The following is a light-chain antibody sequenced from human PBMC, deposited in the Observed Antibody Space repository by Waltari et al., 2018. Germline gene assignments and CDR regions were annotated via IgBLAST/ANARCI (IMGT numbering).Light chain of an antibody. CDR2: DAS. V-gene: IGKV3-11*01. J-gene: IGKJ2*01. Sequence: ELVLTQSPATLSLSPGERATLSCRASQSVSSYLAWYQQKPGQAPRLRIYDASNRATGIPARFSGSGSGTDFTLTISSLEPEDFAVYYCQQRSNWPPRYTFGQGTKLEIK. CDR1: QSVSSY. CDR3: QQRSNWPPRYT.